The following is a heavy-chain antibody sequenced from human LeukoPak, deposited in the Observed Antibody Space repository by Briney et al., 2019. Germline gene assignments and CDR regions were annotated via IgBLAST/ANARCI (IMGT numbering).Heavy chain of an antibody. V-gene: IGHV3-23*01. D-gene: IGHD3-22*01. CDR2: TSGSGGST. J-gene: IGHJ4*02. CDR1: GFTFSSYV. Sequence: PGGSLRLSCAASGFTFSSYVMSWVRQAPGKGLEWVSATSGSGGSTYYADSVKGRFTISRDNSKNTLYLQMNSLRAEDTAVYYCAKAYDSSGYYPNYFDYWGQGTLVTVSS. CDR3: AKAYDSSGYYPNYFDY.